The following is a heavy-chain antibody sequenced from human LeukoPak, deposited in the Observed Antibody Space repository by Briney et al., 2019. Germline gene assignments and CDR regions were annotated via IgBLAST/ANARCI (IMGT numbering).Heavy chain of an antibody. D-gene: IGHD3-3*01. V-gene: IGHV1-18*01. CDR1: GYTFSSYD. J-gene: IGHJ5*02. Sequence: ASVKVSCKASGYTFSSYDINWVRQATGQGLEWMGWMNPNSGNTNYAQKLQGRVTMTTDTSTSTAYMELRSLRSDDTAVYYCARSLYYDFWSGYDPWGQGTLVTVSS. CDR3: ARSLYYDFWSGYDP. CDR2: MNPNSGNT.